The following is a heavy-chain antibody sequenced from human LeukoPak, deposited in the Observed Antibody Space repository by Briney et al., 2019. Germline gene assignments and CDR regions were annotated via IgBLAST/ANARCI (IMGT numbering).Heavy chain of an antibody. D-gene: IGHD4-17*01. V-gene: IGHV4-39*01. CDR2: VYYSGKT. J-gene: IGHJ4*02. CDR1: GGSISNSGYY. CDR3: ARQGYADFSPRPFDY. Sequence: SETLSLTCTVSGGSISNSGYYWGWIRQPPGKGLEWTGSVYYSGKTNYNPSLKNRVTISVDTSKNQFSLKLRSVTAADTAVFYCARQGYADFSPRPFDYWGQGTLVTVSS.